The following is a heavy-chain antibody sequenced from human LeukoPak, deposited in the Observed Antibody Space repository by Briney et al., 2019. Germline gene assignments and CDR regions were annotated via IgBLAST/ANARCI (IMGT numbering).Heavy chain of an antibody. J-gene: IGHJ5*02. Sequence: AETLSLTCTVSGGSVSTTAHYWGWIRQPPGKGVEWIRSIYYTGTPSYNPSLKSRVTISVDSSKNQFSLRLRSVTASDTAVYYCARPAPEYCSVTTCWGTWGQGTLVTVSS. D-gene: IGHD2-2*01. CDR2: IYYTGTP. CDR1: GGSVSTTAHY. CDR3: ARPAPEYCSVTTCWGT. V-gene: IGHV4-39*01.